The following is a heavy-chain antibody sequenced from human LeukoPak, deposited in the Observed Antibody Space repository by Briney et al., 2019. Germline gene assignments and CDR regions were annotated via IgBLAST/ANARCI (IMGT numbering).Heavy chain of an antibody. J-gene: IGHJ3*02. CDR3: ARLLVGYCSSASCYGMKWKIVGVNAFDI. D-gene: IGHD2-2*01. CDR2: IYYIWCT. CDR1: CVSICSSSDY. Sequence: SEALALTWTGSCVSICSSSDYWGGIRQPPGKGVEGIERIYYIWCTYYNASLKSRDAISVDTSKNQFSLKMSSVTAANTAVYYCARLLVGYCSSASCYGMKWKIVGVNAFDIWGQGTMVTVSS. V-gene: IGHV4-39*01.